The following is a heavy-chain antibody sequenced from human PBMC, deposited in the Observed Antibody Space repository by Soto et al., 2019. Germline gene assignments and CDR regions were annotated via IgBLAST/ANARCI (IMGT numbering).Heavy chain of an antibody. V-gene: IGHV3-74*01. Sequence: GSLRLSCAASGFTFSTYAMHWVRQAPGKGLVWVSRISNDGSDTTYADSVRGRFTVSRDNAKNTLYLQMNSLRAEDTAVYYCARDSYSSATHWGHGTLVTVSS. D-gene: IGHD4-4*01. CDR1: GFTFSTYA. CDR3: ARDSYSSATH. CDR2: ISNDGSDT. J-gene: IGHJ4*01.